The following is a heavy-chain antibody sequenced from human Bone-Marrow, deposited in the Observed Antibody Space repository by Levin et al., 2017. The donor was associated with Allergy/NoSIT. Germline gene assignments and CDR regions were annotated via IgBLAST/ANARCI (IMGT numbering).Heavy chain of an antibody. CDR3: AKKSSDQYCTGGKCFSYLEY. D-gene: IGHD2-8*02. CDR2: ISVSGGNT. J-gene: IGHJ4*02. V-gene: IGHV3-23*01. CDR1: GFTFNSYA. Sequence: QTSETLSLTCAASGFTFNSYAMTWVRQGPGEGLEWVSAISVSGGNTYYADSVKGRFTISRDNSKNTLYLQMNGLRAEDTAVYYCAKKSSDQYCTGGKCFSYLEYWGLGTLVTVSS.